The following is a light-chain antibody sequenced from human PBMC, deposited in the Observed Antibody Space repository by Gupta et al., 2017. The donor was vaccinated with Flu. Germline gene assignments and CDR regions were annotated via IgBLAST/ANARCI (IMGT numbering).Light chain of an antibody. J-gene: IGKJ2*01. CDR2: GAS. V-gene: IGKV3-20*01. CDR3: HHYGTSPYT. CDR1: ESVNRNH. Sequence: ILAQSPGPLSLSPGATVTLSCRPGESVNRNHLAWYQQKPGQAPRLLMYGASNRAPGVPDRFSGDGSETDFTLTINRLESADSALYYCHHYGTSPYTFGQGTKLEIK.